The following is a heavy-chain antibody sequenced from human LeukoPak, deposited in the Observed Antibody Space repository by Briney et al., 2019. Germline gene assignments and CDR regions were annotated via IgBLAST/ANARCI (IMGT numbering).Heavy chain of an antibody. Sequence: GGSLRLSCAVSGFTVSSYDMHWVRQAPGKGLEWVAAIGTVGDTHYLGSVRGRFTISRENAKNSLYLQMNSLTAGDTAVYFCAKEGAVVPLDALDTWGQGTMVTVSS. D-gene: IGHD2-2*01. J-gene: IGHJ3*02. CDR1: GFTVSSYD. CDR2: IGTVGDT. CDR3: AKEGAVVPLDALDT. V-gene: IGHV3-13*01.